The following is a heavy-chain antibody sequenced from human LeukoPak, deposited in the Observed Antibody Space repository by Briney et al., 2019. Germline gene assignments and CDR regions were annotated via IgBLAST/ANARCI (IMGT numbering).Heavy chain of an antibody. CDR3: AKTGPAVRGVIGISDY. J-gene: IGHJ4*02. CDR2: ISGSGGST. Sequence: SGGSLRLSCAASGFTFSSYAMSWVRQAPGKGLEWVSAISGSGGSTYYADSVKGRFTISRDNSKNTLYLQMNSLRAEDTAVYYCAKTGPAVRGVIGISDYWGQGTLVTVSS. V-gene: IGHV3-23*01. D-gene: IGHD3-10*01. CDR1: GFTFSSYA.